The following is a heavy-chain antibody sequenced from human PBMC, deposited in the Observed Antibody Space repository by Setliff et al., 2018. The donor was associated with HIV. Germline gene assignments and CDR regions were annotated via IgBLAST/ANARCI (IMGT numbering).Heavy chain of an antibody. CDR1: GGTFSSYA. Sequence: GASVKVSCKASGGTFSSYAISWVRQAPGQGLEWMGGIIPIFGTANYAQKFQGRVTITTDESTSTAYMELSSLRSEDTAVYYCASYLPWGDYGDDAFDIWGQGTKGHRLL. CDR3: ASYLPWGDYGDDAFDI. D-gene: IGHD4-17*01. CDR2: IIPIFGTA. V-gene: IGHV1-69*05. J-gene: IGHJ3*02.